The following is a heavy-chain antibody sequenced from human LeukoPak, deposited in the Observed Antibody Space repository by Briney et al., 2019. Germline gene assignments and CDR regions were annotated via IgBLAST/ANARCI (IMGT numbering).Heavy chain of an antibody. CDR2: INPNSGGT. CDR1: GYTFTGYY. J-gene: IGHJ4*02. V-gene: IGHV1-2*02. Sequence: ASVKVSCKASGYTFTGYYMHWVRQAPGQGLEWMGWINPNSGGTNYAQKFQGRVTMTRDTSISTAYMELSRLRSDDTAVYYCARAPRPPGVRGGRNDYFDYWGQGTLVTVSS. D-gene: IGHD3-10*01. CDR3: ARAPRPPGVRGGRNDYFDY.